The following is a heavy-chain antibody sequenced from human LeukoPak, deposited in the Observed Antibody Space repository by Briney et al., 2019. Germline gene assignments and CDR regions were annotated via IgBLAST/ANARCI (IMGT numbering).Heavy chain of an antibody. D-gene: IGHD2-2*01. CDR3: ASSIVVVPAATSDY. J-gene: IGHJ4*02. V-gene: IGHV3-48*04. CDR2: ISSSSSTI. Sequence: GGSLRLSCAASGFTFSSYAMSWVRQAPGKGLEWVSYISSSSSTIYYADSVKGRFTISRDNAKNSLYLQMNSLRAEDTAVYYCASSIVVVPAATSDYWGQGTLVTVSS. CDR1: GFTFSSYA.